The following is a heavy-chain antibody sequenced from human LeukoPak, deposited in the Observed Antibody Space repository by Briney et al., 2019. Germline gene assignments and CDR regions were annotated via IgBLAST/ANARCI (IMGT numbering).Heavy chain of an antibody. CDR1: GDSISNYY. Sequence: PSETLSLTCTVSGDSISNYYWSWIRQPPGKGLEWIGYISYSGITNYNPSLKSRVTISLDTSKNHFSLKMRSVTAADTAVYYCARGLYPDDAFDIWGQGTVVTVSS. D-gene: IGHD3-16*02. CDR3: ARGLYPDDAFDI. J-gene: IGHJ3*02. V-gene: IGHV4-59*08. CDR2: ISYSGIT.